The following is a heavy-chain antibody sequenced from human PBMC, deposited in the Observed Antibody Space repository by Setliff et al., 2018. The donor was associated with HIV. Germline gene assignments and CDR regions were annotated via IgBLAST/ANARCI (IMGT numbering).Heavy chain of an antibody. J-gene: IGHJ6*03. CDR3: ARISVASRYNSDMDV. Sequence: GESLTISCEASGFIFSTYGMHWVRQAPGKGLEWVAFIRSDETNKYYSDSVKGRFTISRDTSKNTLFLQINSLRPEDTAVYYCARISVASRYNSDMDVWGKGTTVTV. V-gene: IGHV3-30*02. CDR2: IRSDETNK. CDR1: GFIFSTYG. D-gene: IGHD5-12*01.